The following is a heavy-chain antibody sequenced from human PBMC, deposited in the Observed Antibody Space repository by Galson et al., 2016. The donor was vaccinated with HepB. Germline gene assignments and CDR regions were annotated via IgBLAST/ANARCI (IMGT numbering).Heavy chain of an antibody. CDR2: ISPGDSGT. J-gene: IGHJ3*02. D-gene: IGHD5-24*01. V-gene: IGHV5-51*01. CDR1: GFTFTSYW. Sequence: QSGAEVKKPGESLKISCKGVGFTFTSYWIGWVRQMPGKGLEWMGIISPGDSGTKYSPSFQGQVIMSVDKSVSTAYLQWNSLKASDTAMYYCVRPRREGYNWVAFEIWGQGTTVTVSS. CDR3: VRPRREGYNWVAFEI.